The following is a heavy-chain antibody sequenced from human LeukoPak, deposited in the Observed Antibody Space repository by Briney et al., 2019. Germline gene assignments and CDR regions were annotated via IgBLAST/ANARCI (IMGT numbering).Heavy chain of an antibody. CDR1: GFTFSSYS. D-gene: IGHD1-26*01. CDR3: ARGAPRRWYSGSYDYYCGMDV. J-gene: IGHJ6*02. Sequence: GGSLRLSCAASGFTFSSYSMNWVRQAPGKGLEWVSSISSSSSYIYYADSVKGRFTISRDNAKNSLYLQMNSLRAEDTAVYYCARGAPRRWYSGSYDYYCGMDVWGQGTTVTVSS. CDR2: ISSSSSYI. V-gene: IGHV3-21*01.